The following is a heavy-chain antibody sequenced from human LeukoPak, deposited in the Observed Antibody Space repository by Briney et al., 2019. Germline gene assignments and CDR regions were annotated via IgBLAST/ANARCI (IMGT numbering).Heavy chain of an antibody. CDR3: ARGGYYGSGNDFRFDP. CDR2: IYYSGST. Sequence: PSETLSLTCTVSGGSISSYYWSWIRQPPGKGLEWIGYIYYSGSTNYKPSLKSRVTISVDTSKNQFSLELSSVTAADTAVYYCARGGYYGSGNDFRFDPWGQGTLVTVSS. V-gene: IGHV4-59*01. D-gene: IGHD3-10*01. CDR1: GGSISSYY. J-gene: IGHJ5*02.